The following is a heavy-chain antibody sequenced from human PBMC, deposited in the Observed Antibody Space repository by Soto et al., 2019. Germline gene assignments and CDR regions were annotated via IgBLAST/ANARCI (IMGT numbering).Heavy chain of an antibody. CDR1: GGTFSSYA. Sequence: GASVKVSCKASGGTFSSYAISSVRQATGQGLEWMGWIIPNSGTAGYAQKFQGRVTMTRNTSISTAYMELSSLRSEDTAVYYCARLGGWFGGWFDPWGQGTLVTVSS. D-gene: IGHD6-19*01. CDR3: ARLGGWFGGWFDP. J-gene: IGHJ5*02. V-gene: IGHV1-8*02. CDR2: IIPNSGTA.